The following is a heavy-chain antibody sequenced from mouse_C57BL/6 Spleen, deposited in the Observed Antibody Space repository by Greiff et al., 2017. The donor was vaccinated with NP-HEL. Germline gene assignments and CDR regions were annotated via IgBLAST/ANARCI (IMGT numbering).Heavy chain of an antibody. Sequence: VKVVESGAELVMPGASVKLSCKASGYTFTSYWMHWVKQRPGQGLEWIGEIDPSDSYTNYNQKFKGKSTLTVDKSSSTAYMQLSSLTSEDSAVYYCARFYDGSPFDYWGQGTLVTVSA. V-gene: IGHV1-69*01. J-gene: IGHJ3*01. D-gene: IGHD2-3*01. CDR3: ARFYDGSPFDY. CDR2: IDPSDSYT. CDR1: GYTFTSYW.